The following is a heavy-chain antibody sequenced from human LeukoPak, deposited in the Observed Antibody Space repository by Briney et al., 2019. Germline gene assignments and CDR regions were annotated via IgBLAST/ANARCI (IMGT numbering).Heavy chain of an antibody. D-gene: IGHD3-10*01. CDR3: ARGRRGYGSGSYYKSYNWFDP. Sequence: SETLSLTCAVYGGSFSGYYWSWIRQPPGKGLEWIGEINHSGSTNYNPSLKSRVTISVDTSKNQFSLKLSSVTATDTAVYYCARGRRGYGSGSYYKSYNWFDPWGQGTLVTVPS. CDR1: GGSFSGYY. CDR2: INHSGST. J-gene: IGHJ5*02. V-gene: IGHV4-34*01.